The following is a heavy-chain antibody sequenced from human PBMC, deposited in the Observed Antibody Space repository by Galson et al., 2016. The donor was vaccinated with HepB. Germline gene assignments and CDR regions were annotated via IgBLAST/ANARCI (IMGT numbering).Heavy chain of an antibody. CDR3: SSLSPAIAAAT. CDR2: IFRSGTT. J-gene: IGHJ5*02. Sequence: SETLSLTCSVSGYSISTGYYWGWIRQPPGKGLEWIGYIFRSGTTYYNPSLKSRVTLSLDTSKNQFSLKVNSLTAADTAVYYCSSLSPAIAAATWGQGTLVTVSS. V-gene: IGHV4-38-2*01. D-gene: IGHD6-13*01. CDR1: GYSISTGYY.